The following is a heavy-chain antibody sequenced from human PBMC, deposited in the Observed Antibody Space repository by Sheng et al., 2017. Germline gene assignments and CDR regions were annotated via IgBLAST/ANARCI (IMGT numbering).Heavy chain of an antibody. Sequence: EVQLVETGGGLIQPGGSRRDSPVQPLGSSVSRNQHDLGPARLQGRGVEWVSIISTGNSTYYADSVRGRFTISRDNSRNTLYLQMNSLRADDTAVYYCAKDLWQQLTPDSWGQEPWSTSP. V-gene: IGHV3-53*02. J-gene: IGHJ5*01. CDR2: ISTGNST. CDR3: AKDLWQQLTPDS. CDR1: GSSVSRNQ. D-gene: IGHD6-13*01.